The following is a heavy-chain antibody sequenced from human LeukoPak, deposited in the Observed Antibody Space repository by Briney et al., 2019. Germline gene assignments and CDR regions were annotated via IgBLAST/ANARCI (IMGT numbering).Heavy chain of an antibody. V-gene: IGHV3-21*01. CDR2: ISSSSSYI. Sequence: GGTLRLSCAASGFTLRRYSKNWVPHAPRKGLECVSSISSSSSYIYYADSVKGRFTISRDNAKNSLCLQMNSLRAEDTAVYYCARASERGVDFDYWGQGTLVTVSS. D-gene: IGHD3-10*01. CDR1: GFTLRRYS. CDR3: ARASERGVDFDY. J-gene: IGHJ4*02.